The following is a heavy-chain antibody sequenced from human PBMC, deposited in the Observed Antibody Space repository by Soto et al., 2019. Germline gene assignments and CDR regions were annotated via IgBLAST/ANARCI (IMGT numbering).Heavy chain of an antibody. V-gene: IGHV3-66*04. CDR2: IYSGGST. J-gene: IGHJ4*02. CDR1: GVTVSSNY. Sequence: EVQLVESGGGLVQPGGSLRLSCAASGVTVSSNYMSWVRQAPGKGLEWVSVIYSGGSTYYADSVKGRFTISRDNSKNPLYLQMNSLRAEDTVVYYCARHGYNYGGGYFDYWGQGTLVTVSS. D-gene: IGHD5-18*01. CDR3: ARHGYNYGGGYFDY.